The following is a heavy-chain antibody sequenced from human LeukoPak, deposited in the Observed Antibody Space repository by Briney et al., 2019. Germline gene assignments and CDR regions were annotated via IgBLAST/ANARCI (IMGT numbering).Heavy chain of an antibody. J-gene: IGHJ5*02. CDR1: RLIVSSNY. V-gene: IGHV3-66*01. CDR3: ARDRGWFDP. Sequence: GGSLRLSCAASRLIVSSNYMAWVRQAPGKGLEWVSVIYSGGNTYYADSVKGRFTISRDNSKNTLYLQMNSLRAEDTAVYYWARDRGWFDPWGLGTLVTVSS. CDR2: IYSGGNT.